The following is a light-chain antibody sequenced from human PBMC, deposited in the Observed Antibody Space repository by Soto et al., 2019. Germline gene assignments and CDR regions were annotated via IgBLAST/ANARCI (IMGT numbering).Light chain of an antibody. V-gene: IGKV3-11*01. CDR1: QSVSSY. J-gene: IGKJ2*01. CDR2: DAS. Sequence: EIVLTQSPATLSLSPGERATLSCRASQSVSSYLAWYQQKPGQAPRLLIYDASNRATGIPARFSGSASGIDCSLTSSSLEPEDIAVYCCQQRSNWPPVYTFGQGTKLEIK. CDR3: QQRSNWPPVYT.